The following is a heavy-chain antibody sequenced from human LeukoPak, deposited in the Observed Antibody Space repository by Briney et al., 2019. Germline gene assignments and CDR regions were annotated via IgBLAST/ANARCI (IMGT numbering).Heavy chain of an antibody. Sequence: GGSLRLSCAASGFTFDDYAMHWVRQAPGKGLEWVSGISWNSGSIGYADSVKGRFTISRDNAKNSLYLQMSSLRAEDTALYYCAKDDSSGWSSFDYWGQGTLVTVSS. D-gene: IGHD6-19*01. CDR2: ISWNSGSI. V-gene: IGHV3-9*01. CDR3: AKDDSSGWSSFDY. CDR1: GFTFDDYA. J-gene: IGHJ4*02.